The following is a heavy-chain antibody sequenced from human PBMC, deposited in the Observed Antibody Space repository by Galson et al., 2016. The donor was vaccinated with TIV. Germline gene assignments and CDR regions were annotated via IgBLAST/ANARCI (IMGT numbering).Heavy chain of an antibody. V-gene: IGHV1-8*01. D-gene: IGHD3-3*02. CDR3: PRSRLGRAVNIFGVVVVAGWFDP. CDR1: GYTFTNYN. CDR2: INPNTFNT. J-gene: IGHJ5*02. Sequence: SVKVSCKASGYTFTNYNINWVRQAPGQGLEWMGWINPNTFNTGSAQKFRGRLNMTRDTSISTAYMELSSLKTEDTAVYYCPRSRLGRAVNIFGVVVVAGWFDPWGQGTLVSVSS.